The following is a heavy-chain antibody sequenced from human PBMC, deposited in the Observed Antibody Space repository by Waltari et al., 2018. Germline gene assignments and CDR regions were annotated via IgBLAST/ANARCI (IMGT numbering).Heavy chain of an antibody. Sequence: VQLLESGGGLVQPGGSLRLSCAAAGFTFSSYAMSWVRQAPGKGLEWMGGFDPEDGETIYAQKFQGRVTMTEDTSPDTAYMELSSLRSEDTAVYYCATDYSGLRDAFDIWGQGTMVTVSS. CDR3: ATDYSGLRDAFDI. V-gene: IGHV1-24*01. J-gene: IGHJ3*02. CDR1: GFTFSSYA. D-gene: IGHD5-18*01. CDR2: FDPEDGET.